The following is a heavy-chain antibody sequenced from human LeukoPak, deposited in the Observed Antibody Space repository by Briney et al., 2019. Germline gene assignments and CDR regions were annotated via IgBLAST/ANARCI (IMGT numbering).Heavy chain of an antibody. Sequence: PGRSMTLSCPASGFTFSSFWMAWVSQAPGKGLEWVANIKPDGSEKYYVGSVKGRFTISRDNAENSLYLQMNSLRAEDTAVYYCANSGWSLRDYWGQGTLVTVSS. D-gene: IGHD6-19*01. CDR3: ANSGWSLRDY. CDR2: IKPDGSEK. CDR1: GFTFSSFW. V-gene: IGHV3-7*01. J-gene: IGHJ4*02.